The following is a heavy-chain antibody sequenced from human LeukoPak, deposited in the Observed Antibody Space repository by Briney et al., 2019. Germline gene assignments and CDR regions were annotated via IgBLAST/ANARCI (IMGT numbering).Heavy chain of an antibody. Sequence: ASVKVSCKASGGTFNDYAISWVRQAPGQGLEWMVRIVPILGIANYAQEFQGRLIITADKATSSAYMELSSLRSEDTAVYYCARDQGDNSYGYYAIWYAFDVWGQGTMVTVSS. J-gene: IGHJ3*01. CDR1: GGTFNDYA. V-gene: IGHV1-69*10. CDR2: IVPILGIA. CDR3: ARDQGDNSYGYYAIWYAFDV. D-gene: IGHD5-18*01.